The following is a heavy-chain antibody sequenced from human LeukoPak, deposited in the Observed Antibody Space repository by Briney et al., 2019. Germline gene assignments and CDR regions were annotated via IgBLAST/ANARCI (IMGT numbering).Heavy chain of an antibody. CDR2: ISGSSSYT. J-gene: IGHJ4*02. CDR3: ARGGGSYLLDC. V-gene: IGHV3-11*06. Sequence: PGGSLRLSCAASGFTFSDDYMSWIRQAPGKGLEWVSYISGSSSYTNYADSVKGRFSISRDNAKKSLYLQMNSLRAEDTAVYYCARGGGSYLLDCWGQGTLVTVSS. CDR1: GFTFSDDY. D-gene: IGHD3-16*02.